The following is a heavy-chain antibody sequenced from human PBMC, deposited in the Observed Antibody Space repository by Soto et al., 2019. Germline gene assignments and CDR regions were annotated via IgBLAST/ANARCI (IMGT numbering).Heavy chain of an antibody. D-gene: IGHD3-10*01. CDR2: VDHSGRT. CDR3: AKKGYYPSGKINLFDS. CDR1: GYSINSDYC. Sequence: SETLSLTCAVSGYSINSDYCWGWIRQPPGKGLEWIGSVDHSGRTYYSPSLRSRLTIFIDTSKNQFSLRLTSVTAADTAMYFCAKKGYYPSGKINLFDSWGPGTLVTVSS. V-gene: IGHV4-38-2*01. J-gene: IGHJ4*02.